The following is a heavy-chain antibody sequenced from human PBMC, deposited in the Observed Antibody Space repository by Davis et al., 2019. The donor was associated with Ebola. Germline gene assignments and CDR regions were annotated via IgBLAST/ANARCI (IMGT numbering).Heavy chain of an antibody. D-gene: IGHD1/OR15-1a*01. CDR2: IYYTGST. Sequence: MPSETLSLTFTVSGGSISSYYWRWFRQPPGKGLEWIGYIYYTGSTNYNPSLKSRVTILVDTSNNQFSLRLNSVTAADAAVYYCAKRPGWNKLPFDSWGQGTLVTVSS. V-gene: IGHV4-59*08. CDR3: AKRPGWNKLPFDS. CDR1: GGSISSYY. J-gene: IGHJ4*02.